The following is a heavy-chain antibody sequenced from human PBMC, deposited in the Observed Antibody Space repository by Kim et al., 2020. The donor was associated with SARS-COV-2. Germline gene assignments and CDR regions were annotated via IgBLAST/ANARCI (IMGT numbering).Heavy chain of an antibody. CDR1: GFTFSSYS. CDR3: ARALTAAAGTPH. D-gene: IGHD6-13*01. CDR2: ISSSSSYI. V-gene: IGHV3-21*01. Sequence: GGSLRLSCAASGFTFSSYSMNWVRQAPGKGLEWVSSISSSSSYIYYADSVKGRFTISRDNAKNSLYLQMNSLRAEDTAVYYCARALTAAAGTPHWGQGTLVTVSS. J-gene: IGHJ4*02.